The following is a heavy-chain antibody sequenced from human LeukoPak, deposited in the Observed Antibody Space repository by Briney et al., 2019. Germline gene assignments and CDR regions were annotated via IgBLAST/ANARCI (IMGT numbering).Heavy chain of an antibody. Sequence: ASVKVSCKASGYTFTSYAMHWVRQAPGQRLEWMGWINAGNGNTKYSQKFQGRVTITRDTSASTAYMELSSLRSEDTAVYYCARDGRLWFGELSATFDYWGQGTLVTVSS. V-gene: IGHV1-3*01. J-gene: IGHJ4*02. CDR3: ARDGRLWFGELSATFDY. CDR1: GYTFTSYA. D-gene: IGHD3-10*01. CDR2: INAGNGNT.